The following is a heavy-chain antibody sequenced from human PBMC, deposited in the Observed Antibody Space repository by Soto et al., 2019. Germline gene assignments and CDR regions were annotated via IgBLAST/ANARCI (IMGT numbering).Heavy chain of an antibody. CDR2: LNGGTGQT. V-gene: IGHV1-3*01. Sequence: ASVKVSCNASVYTCSTYAMHWVRQAPGQSLEWMGWLNGGTGQTRYSQKFQDRVIITRDTSASTGYMELSSLTSEDTAVYYCARGKGMEENYFYYGLDIWGQGTTVTVSS. CDR3: ARGKGMEENYFYYGLDI. CDR1: VYTCSTYA. J-gene: IGHJ6*02. D-gene: IGHD1-1*01.